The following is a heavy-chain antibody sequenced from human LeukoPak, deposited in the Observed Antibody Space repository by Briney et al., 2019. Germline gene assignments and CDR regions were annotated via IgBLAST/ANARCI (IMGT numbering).Heavy chain of an antibody. CDR2: IYYSGST. V-gene: IGHV4-59*01. CDR1: GGSISSYY. Sequence: SETLSLTCTVSGGSISSYYWSWIRQPPGKGLEWIGYIYYSGSTNYNPSLKSRVTISVDTSKNQFSLKLSSVTAADTAVYYCARVMWAGYYMDVWGKGTTVTISS. CDR3: ARVMWAGYYMDV. J-gene: IGHJ6*03. D-gene: IGHD1-26*01.